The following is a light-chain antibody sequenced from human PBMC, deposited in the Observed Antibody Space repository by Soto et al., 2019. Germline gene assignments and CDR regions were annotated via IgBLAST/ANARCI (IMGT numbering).Light chain of an antibody. V-gene: IGKV1-5*01. Sequence: DIQMTQSPSTLSASVGDRVTITCRARQSINRWLAWYQQKPGKAPKLMIYDVSSLVSGVPSRYSGSGSGTLFTPTIGSLQPDDFATYYCEQYPSHPSCTFDQGTQVEIE. CDR1: QSINRW. J-gene: IGKJ2*02. CDR3: EQYPSHPSCT. CDR2: DVS.